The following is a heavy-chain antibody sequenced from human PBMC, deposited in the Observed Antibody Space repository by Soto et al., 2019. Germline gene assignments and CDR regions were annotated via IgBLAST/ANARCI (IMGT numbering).Heavy chain of an antibody. CDR3: ACVGELPVWFDP. D-gene: IGHD3-10*01. Sequence: SETLSLTCTVSGDSITSYYWSWIRQPPGKGLEWVGYISYTGSTIYNPSLESRATISLDTSKNQVSLSLNSVTVADTAVYYCACVGELPVWFDPRGRRTLVTVSS. CDR2: ISYTGST. J-gene: IGHJ5*01. V-gene: IGHV4-59*13. CDR1: GDSITSYY.